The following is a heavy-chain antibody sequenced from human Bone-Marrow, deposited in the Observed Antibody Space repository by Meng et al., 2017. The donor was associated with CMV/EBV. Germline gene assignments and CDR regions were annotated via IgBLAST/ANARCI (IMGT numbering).Heavy chain of an antibody. J-gene: IGHJ6*01. D-gene: IGHD3-3*01. CDR2: ISGSGGST. CDR1: GFTFSSYA. Sequence: GESLKISCAASGFTFSSYAMSWVRQAPGKGLEWVSAISGSGGSTYYADSVKGRFTISRDNSKNTLYLQMNSLRAEDTAVYYCASFAYYGYGMDVWGQGTTVTVSS. CDR3: ASFAYYGYGMDV. V-gene: IGHV3-23*01.